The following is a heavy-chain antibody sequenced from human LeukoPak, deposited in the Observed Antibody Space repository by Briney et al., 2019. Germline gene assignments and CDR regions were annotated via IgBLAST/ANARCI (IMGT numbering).Heavy chain of an antibody. CDR3: TRGSLSGSSRDY. CDR2: MNPDTGDT. Sequence: ASVRVSCKASGYTFTAYDINWVRQASGQGLEWMGWMNPDTGDTGVAQKFQGRVTMTRDRPVDTAYMELRGLTSEDTAVYYCTRGSLSGSSRDYWGQGTLLTVSS. J-gene: IGHJ4*02. CDR1: GYTFTAYD. V-gene: IGHV1-8*01. D-gene: IGHD1-26*01.